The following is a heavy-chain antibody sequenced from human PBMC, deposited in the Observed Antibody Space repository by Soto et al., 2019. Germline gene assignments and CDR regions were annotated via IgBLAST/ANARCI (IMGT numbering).Heavy chain of an antibody. CDR1: GGSISSSSYY. J-gene: IGHJ5*02. Sequence: SETLSLTCTVSGGSISSSSYYWGWIRQPPGKGLEWIGSIYYSGSTYYNPSLKSRVTISVDTSKNQFSLKLSSVTAADTAVYYCARRGGLYYYGSGSYTENNWFDPWRQGTLVTVSS. D-gene: IGHD3-10*01. CDR3: ARRGGLYYYGSGSYTENNWFDP. CDR2: IYYSGST. V-gene: IGHV4-39*01.